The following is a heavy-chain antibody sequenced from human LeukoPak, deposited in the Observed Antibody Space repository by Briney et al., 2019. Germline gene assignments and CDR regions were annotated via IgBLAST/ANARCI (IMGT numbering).Heavy chain of an antibody. CDR3: ARDFWSGYYYYGMDV. J-gene: IGHJ6*02. CDR1: GYTFTSYG. V-gene: IGHV1-18*01. CDR2: ISAYNGNT. D-gene: IGHD3-3*01. Sequence: GASVKVSCKASGYTFTSYGISWVRQAPGQGLEWMGWISAYNGNTNYAQKLQGRVTMTTDTSTSTAYMELRSLRSDDTAVYYCARDFWSGYYYYGMDVWGQRTTVTVSS.